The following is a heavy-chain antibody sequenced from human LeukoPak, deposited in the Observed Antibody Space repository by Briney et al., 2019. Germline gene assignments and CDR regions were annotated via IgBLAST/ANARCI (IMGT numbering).Heavy chain of an antibody. CDR3: ASYDSSGYYYFDY. J-gene: IGHJ4*02. D-gene: IGHD3-22*01. CDR2: INHSGST. Sequence: SETLSLTCAVYGGSFSGYYWRWIRQPPGKGLEWIGEINHSGSTNYNPSLKSRVTISVDTSKNQFSLKLSPVTAADTAVYYCASYDSSGYYYFDYWGQGTLVTVSS. V-gene: IGHV4-34*01. CDR1: GGSFSGYY.